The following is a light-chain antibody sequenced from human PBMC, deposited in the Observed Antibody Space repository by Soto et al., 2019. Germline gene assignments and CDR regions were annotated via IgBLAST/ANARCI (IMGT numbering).Light chain of an antibody. CDR3: QQYGDSTWT. J-gene: IGKJ1*01. CDR1: QSVSSIY. Sequence: EIVLTQSPGTLSLSPGERATLSCRASQSVSSIYLAWYQQKPGQAPRLLIYGASSWATGIPDRFSGSGSGTDFTLTISRLEPEDVAVYYCQQYGDSTWTFGQGTKVEIK. V-gene: IGKV3-20*01. CDR2: GAS.